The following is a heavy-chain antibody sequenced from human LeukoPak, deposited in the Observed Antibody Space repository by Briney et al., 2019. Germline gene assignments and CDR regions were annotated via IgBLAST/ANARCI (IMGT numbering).Heavy chain of an antibody. CDR2: IIPIFGTA. CDR1: GGTFSSYA. CDR3: SAGYCSSTSCYDYYYYYGMDV. V-gene: IGHV1-69*13. J-gene: IGHJ6*02. Sequence: ASVTVSCKASGGTFSSYAISWVRQAPGQGLEWMGGIIPIFGTANYAQKFQGRVTITADESTSTAYMELSSLRSEDTAVYYCSAGYCSSTSCYDYYYYYGMDVWGQGTTVTVSS. D-gene: IGHD2-2*01.